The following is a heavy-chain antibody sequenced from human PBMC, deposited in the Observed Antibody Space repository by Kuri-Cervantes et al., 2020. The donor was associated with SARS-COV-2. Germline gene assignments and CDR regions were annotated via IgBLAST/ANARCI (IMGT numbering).Heavy chain of an antibody. J-gene: IGHJ4*02. V-gene: IGHV3-7*01. CDR1: GFTFSSYC. D-gene: IGHD1-26*01. CDR3: AREDGWEGATRHLTDY. CDR2: IKQDGSEK. Sequence: GESLKISCAASGFTFSSYCMHWVRQAPGKGLEWAANIKQDGSEKYYVDSVKGRFTISRDNAKNSLYLQMNSLRAEDTAVYYCAREDGWEGATRHLTDYWGQGTRVTVSS.